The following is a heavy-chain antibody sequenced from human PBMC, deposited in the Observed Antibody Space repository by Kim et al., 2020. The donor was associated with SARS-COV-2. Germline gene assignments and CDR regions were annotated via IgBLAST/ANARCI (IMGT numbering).Heavy chain of an antibody. Sequence: GGSLRLSCAASGFTFSSYSMNWVRQAPGKGLEWVSSISSSSSYIYYADSVKGRFTISRDNAKNSLYLQMNSLRAEDTAVYYCARDYGDYVSAYFDYWGQGTLVTVSS. J-gene: IGHJ4*02. CDR1: GFTFSSYS. CDR3: ARDYGDYVSAYFDY. CDR2: ISSSSSYI. V-gene: IGHV3-21*01. D-gene: IGHD4-17*01.